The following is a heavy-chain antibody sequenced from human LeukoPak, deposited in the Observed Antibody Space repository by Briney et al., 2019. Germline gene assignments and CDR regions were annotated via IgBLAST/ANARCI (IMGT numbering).Heavy chain of an antibody. Sequence: GGSLRLSCAASAFTFSSNWMHWVRQAPGMGLVWVSRINSDGSSTTYADFVKGRFTISRDNAKNTLYLQMNSLRAEDTAVYYRARGRLPSGQWRPPYGMDVWGQGTTVTVSS. V-gene: IGHV3-74*01. CDR2: INSDGSST. CDR1: AFTFSSNW. CDR3: ARGRLPSGQWRPPYGMDV. J-gene: IGHJ6*02. D-gene: IGHD6-19*01.